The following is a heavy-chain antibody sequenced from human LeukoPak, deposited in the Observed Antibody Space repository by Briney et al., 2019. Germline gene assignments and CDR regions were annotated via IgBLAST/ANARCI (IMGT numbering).Heavy chain of an antibody. V-gene: IGHV3-53*01. J-gene: IGHJ4*02. D-gene: IGHD2-15*01. CDR1: DFTVSSNY. CDR3: VYSSYGFYCSGGTCLDY. Sequence: GGSLRLSCAASDFTVSSNYMSWVRQAPGKGLEWVSVIYSGGSTYYPDSVKGRFTISRDNSKNTLYLQMNSLRAEDTAVYYCVYSSYGFYCSGGTCLDYWGQGTLVTVSS. CDR2: IYSGGST.